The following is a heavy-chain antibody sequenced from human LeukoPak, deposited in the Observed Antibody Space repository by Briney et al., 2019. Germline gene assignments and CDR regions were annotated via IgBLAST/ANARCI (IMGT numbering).Heavy chain of an antibody. CDR2: IYYSGST. D-gene: IGHD5-18*01. CDR3: ARHRIQTFFDY. Sequence: KPSETLSLTCSVSGGSISSYYWRWIRQPPGKGLEWIGYIYYSGSTNYNPSLKSRVTISVDTSKNQFSLKLSSVTAADTAVYYCARHRIQTFFDYWGQGTLVTVSS. J-gene: IGHJ4*02. V-gene: IGHV4-59*08. CDR1: GGSISSYY.